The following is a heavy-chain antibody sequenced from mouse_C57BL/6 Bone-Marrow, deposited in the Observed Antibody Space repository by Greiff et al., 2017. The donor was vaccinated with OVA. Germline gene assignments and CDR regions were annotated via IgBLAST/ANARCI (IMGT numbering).Heavy chain of an antibody. D-gene: IGHD2-3*01. J-gene: IGHJ3*01. CDR1: GFSLSTFGMG. V-gene: IGHV8-8*01. CDR3: ARVYDGYYVWFAY. Sequence: ESGPGILQPSQTLSLTCSFSGFSLSTFGMGVGWIRQPSGKGLEWLAHIWWDADKYYNPALKRRLTISKDTSKNQVFLKIANVDTADTATYYCARVYDGYYVWFAYWGQGTLVTVSA. CDR2: IWWDADK.